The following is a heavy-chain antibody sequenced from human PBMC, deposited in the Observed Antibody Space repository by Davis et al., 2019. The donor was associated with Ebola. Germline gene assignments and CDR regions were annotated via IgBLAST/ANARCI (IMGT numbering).Heavy chain of an antibody. V-gene: IGHV3-48*01. CDR2: ISSNSGTI. Sequence: GESLKISCAASGFTFSSYSMHWVRQAPGTGLEWVSHISSNSGTIYYADSVKGRFTISRDNAKNSLYLQMNSLRAEDTAVYYCAWSGYRPYWGQGTLVTVSS. J-gene: IGHJ4*02. CDR1: GFTFSSYS. CDR3: AWSGYRPY. D-gene: IGHD3-3*01.